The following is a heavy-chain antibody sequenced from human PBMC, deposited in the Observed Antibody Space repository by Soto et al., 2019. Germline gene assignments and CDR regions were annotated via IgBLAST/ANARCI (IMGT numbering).Heavy chain of an antibody. D-gene: IGHD6-13*01. CDR3: ARGVAAAGLFDY. CDR2: MNACNGNT. CDR1: GYTFTSYA. Sequence: ASVKVSCKASGYTFTSYAMHWVRQAPGQRLEWMGWMNACNGNTKYSQKFQGRVTITRDTSASTAFMELRSLRSDDTAVYYCARGVAAAGLFDYWGQGTLVTVSS. J-gene: IGHJ4*02. V-gene: IGHV1-3*01.